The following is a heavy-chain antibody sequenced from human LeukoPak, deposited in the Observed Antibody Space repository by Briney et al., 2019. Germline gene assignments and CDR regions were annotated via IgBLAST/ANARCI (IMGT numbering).Heavy chain of an antibody. D-gene: IGHD3-10*01. CDR1: GGSISSGSYY. CDR2: IYTSGST. V-gene: IGHV4-61*02. CDR3: ASQRPVRGEDY. Sequence: NPSETLSLTCTVSGGSISSGSYYWSWIRQPAGKGLEWIGRIYTSGSTNYNPSLKSRVTISVDTSKNQFSLKLSSVTAADTAVYYCASQRPVRGEDYWGQGTLVTVSS. J-gene: IGHJ4*02.